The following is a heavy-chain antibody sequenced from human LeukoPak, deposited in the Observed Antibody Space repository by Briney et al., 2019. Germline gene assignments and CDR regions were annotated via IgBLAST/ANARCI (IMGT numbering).Heavy chain of an antibody. V-gene: IGHV3-33*01. CDR1: GFTFRIYG. CDR3: ARGITVIRGVLLDF. CDR2: IWIDGSKK. J-gene: IGHJ4*02. Sequence: RRSLRLSCAASGFTFRIYGMHWVRQAPGKGLEWVAVIWIDGSKKYNADSVKGRFTIFRDNSKNTVDLQVNSLRAEDTGVYYCARGITVIRGVLLDFWGQGTLVTVAS. D-gene: IGHD3-10*01.